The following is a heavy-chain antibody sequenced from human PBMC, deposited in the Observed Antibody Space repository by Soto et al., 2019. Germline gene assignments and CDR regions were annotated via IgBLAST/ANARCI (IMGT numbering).Heavy chain of an antibody. D-gene: IGHD1-1*01. Sequence: EVQLLESGGGFVQPGGSLRLSCAASGFTFSTFAMTWVRQAPGKGLEWVSSISASGTHTYHADSGWGRFTISRDDSINTQYLQLNSLRGGDKAVYYCAKGLRPWNRMDAWGRGNTVTVSS. J-gene: IGHJ6*03. CDR3: AKGLRPWNRMDA. CDR2: ISASGTHT. V-gene: IGHV3-23*01. CDR1: GFTFSTFA.